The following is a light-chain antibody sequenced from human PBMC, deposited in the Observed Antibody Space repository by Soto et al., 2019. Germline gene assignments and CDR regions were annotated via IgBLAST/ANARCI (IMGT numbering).Light chain of an antibody. J-gene: IGLJ2*01. V-gene: IGLV2-23*01. CDR2: EGS. Sequence: QSALTQPASVSGSPGQSITISCTGNSSDVGSYNLVSWYQQHPGKAPKLMIYEGSKRPSGVSNRFSGSKSGNTASVTISGLQAEDEADYYCCSYAVSSTYVVFGGGTKLTVL. CDR1: SSDVGSYNL. CDR3: CSYAVSSTYVV.